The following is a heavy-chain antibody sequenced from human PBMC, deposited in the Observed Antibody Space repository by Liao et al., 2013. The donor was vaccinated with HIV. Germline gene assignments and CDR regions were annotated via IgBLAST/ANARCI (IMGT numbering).Heavy chain of an antibody. V-gene: IGHV4-34*11. J-gene: IGHJ4*02. D-gene: IGHD2-8*01. CDR2: IYSSGTT. Sequence: VQLQQWGAGLLKPSETLSLTCAVYGGSFSGYYWSWIRQPPGKGLEWIGYIYSSGTTNYNPSLKSRVTISVDTSKNQFSLKLSSVTAADTAVYYCARVGCTNGVCYPFDYWAREPWSPSPQ. CDR1: GGSFSGYY. CDR3: ARVGCTNGVCYPFDY.